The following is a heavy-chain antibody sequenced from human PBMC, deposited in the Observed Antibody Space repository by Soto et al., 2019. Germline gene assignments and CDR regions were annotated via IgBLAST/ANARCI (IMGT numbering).Heavy chain of an antibody. CDR2: ISSSSSYT. J-gene: IGHJ4*02. V-gene: IGHV3-11*05. CDR3: ARDHHRYSGYDYVDY. D-gene: IGHD5-12*01. Sequence: QVQLVESGGGLVKPRGSLRLSCAAYGFTLSDYYMRWIRQAPGKGLEWVSYISSSSSYTNYADSVKGRFTISRDNAKNSLYLQMNSLRAEDTAVYYCARDHHRYSGYDYVDYWGQGTLVTVSS. CDR1: GFTLSDYY.